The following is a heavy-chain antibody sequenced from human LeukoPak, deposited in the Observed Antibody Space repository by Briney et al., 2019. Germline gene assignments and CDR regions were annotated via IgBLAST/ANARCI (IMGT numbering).Heavy chain of an antibody. D-gene: IGHD3-16*02. CDR3: ARDRDDYVWGSYRYYGYYYYGMDV. V-gene: IGHV3-7*01. CDR1: GFTSSSYW. J-gene: IGHJ6*02. Sequence: PGGSLRLSCAASGFTSSSYWMSWVRQAPGKGLEWVANIKQDGSEKYYVDSVKGRFTISRDNAKNSLYLQMNSLRAEDTAVYYCARDRDDYVWGSYRYYGYYYYGMDVWGQGTTVTVSS. CDR2: IKQDGSEK.